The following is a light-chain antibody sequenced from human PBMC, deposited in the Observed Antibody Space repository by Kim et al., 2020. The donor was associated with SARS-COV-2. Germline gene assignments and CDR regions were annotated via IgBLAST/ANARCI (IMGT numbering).Light chain of an antibody. J-gene: IGLJ1*01. CDR2: YDS. V-gene: IGLV3-21*04. Sequence: KTALLSCERHKHRSKSVRWYQQTPGQAPVLVIYYDSVRPSGIPERFSGSNSGNTATLTISRVEAGDEADYYCQVWDSSSDHHYVFGTGTKVTVL. CDR3: QVWDSSSDHHYV. CDR1: KHRSKS.